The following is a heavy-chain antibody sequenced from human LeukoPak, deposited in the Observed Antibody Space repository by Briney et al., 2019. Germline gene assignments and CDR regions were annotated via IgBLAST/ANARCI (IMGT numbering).Heavy chain of an antibody. J-gene: IGHJ4*02. V-gene: IGHV3-23*01. CDR1: GFTFSSYA. D-gene: IGHD6-6*01. CDR3: AKSRPTLYSSSSFEIDY. CDR2: ISGSGGST. Sequence: GGSLRLSCAASGFTFSSYAMSWVRQAPGKGLEWVSAISGSGGSTYYADFVKGRFTISRDNSKNTLYLQMNSLRAEDTAVYYCAKSRPTLYSSSSFEIDYWGQGTLVTVSS.